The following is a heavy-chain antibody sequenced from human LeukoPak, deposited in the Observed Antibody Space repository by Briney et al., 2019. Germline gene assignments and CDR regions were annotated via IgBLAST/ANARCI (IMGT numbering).Heavy chain of an antibody. CDR2: IYYSGST. Sequence: SETLSLTCTVSGGSISSYYWSWIRQPPGKGLEWIGYIYYSGSTNYNPSLKSRVTISVDTSKNQFSLKLSSVTAADTAVYYCARGVINRVAGYYFDYWGQGTLVTVSS. V-gene: IGHV4-59*01. D-gene: IGHD6-19*01. CDR3: ARGVINRVAGYYFDY. CDR1: GGSISSYY. J-gene: IGHJ4*02.